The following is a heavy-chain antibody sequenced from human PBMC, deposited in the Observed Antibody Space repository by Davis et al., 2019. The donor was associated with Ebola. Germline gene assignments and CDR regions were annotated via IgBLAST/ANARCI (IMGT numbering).Heavy chain of an antibody. CDR2: IYLDDSET. J-gene: IGHJ4*02. Sequence: WIRQRPGQGLEWMGLIYLDDSETRYNPSFQGQITISADKSLSTAFLQWTSLKASDSATYYCARVHTDMVTDYWDQGTLVTVSS. V-gene: IGHV5-51*06. CDR3: ARVHTDMVTDY. D-gene: IGHD5-18*01.